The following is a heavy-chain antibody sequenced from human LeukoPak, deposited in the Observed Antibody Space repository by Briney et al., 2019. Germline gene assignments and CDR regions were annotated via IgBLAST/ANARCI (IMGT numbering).Heavy chain of an antibody. Sequence: PGGSLRLSCAVSGFTFGSYAMGWVRQAPGKGLEWVSAISGSGTGTYYADSVKGRFTISRDNSKNTLYLHMNSLRAEDTAVYYCTTPDAQQWLVRGGQGTLVTVSS. CDR2: ISGSGTGT. J-gene: IGHJ4*02. D-gene: IGHD6-19*01. CDR1: GFTFGSYA. V-gene: IGHV3-23*01. CDR3: TTPDAQQWLVR.